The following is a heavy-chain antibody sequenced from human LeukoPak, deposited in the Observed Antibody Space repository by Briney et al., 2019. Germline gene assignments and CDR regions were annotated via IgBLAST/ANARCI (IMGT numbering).Heavy chain of an antibody. V-gene: IGHV3-66*01. CDR2: IYTGGGT. CDR1: GFTVSSNY. CDR3: ARGSYCGGDCRQTFDY. D-gene: IGHD2-21*02. J-gene: IGHJ4*02. Sequence: HSGGSLRLSCAVSGFTVSSNYMSWVRQAPGKGLEWVSVIYTGGGTNYADSVKGRFTISRDNSKNTLYLQMNSLRAEDTAVYYCARGSYCGGDCRQTFDYWGQGTLVTVSS.